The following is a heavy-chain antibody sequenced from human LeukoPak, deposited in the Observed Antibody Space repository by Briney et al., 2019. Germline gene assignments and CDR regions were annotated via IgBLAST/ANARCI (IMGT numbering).Heavy chain of an antibody. V-gene: IGHV3-7*03. D-gene: IGHD3-9*01. J-gene: IGHJ4*02. CDR2: IKQDGSEK. CDR1: GFTFSSYW. CDR3: ARGDILTGYAY. Sequence: GGSLRLSCAASGFTFSSYWMSWVRQAPGKGLERVANIKQDGSEKYYVDSVKGRLTISRDNAKNSLYLQMNSLRVEDTAVYYCARGDILTGYAYWGQGTLVTVSS.